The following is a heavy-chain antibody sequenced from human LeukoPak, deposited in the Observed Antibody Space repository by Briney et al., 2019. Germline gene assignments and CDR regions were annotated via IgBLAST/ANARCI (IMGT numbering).Heavy chain of an antibody. CDR3: ARDESGAYDY. J-gene: IGHJ4*02. CDR2: IKQDGSEK. CDR1: GFTSSNYW. Sequence: PGGSLRLSCAASGFTSSNYWMSWVRQAPGKGLEWVANIKQDGSEKFYVDSVKGRFTISRDSASLFLQMNSLRVEDTAVYYCARDESGAYDYWGQGTLVTVSS. V-gene: IGHV3-7*01. D-gene: IGHD5-12*01.